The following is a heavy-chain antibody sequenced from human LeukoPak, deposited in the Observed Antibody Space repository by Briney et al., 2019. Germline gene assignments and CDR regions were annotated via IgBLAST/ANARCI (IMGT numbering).Heavy chain of an antibody. CDR2: IDSDGSTT. CDR1: GFTFNNHW. Sequence: GGSLRLSCVASGFTFNNHWMHWVRQAPGEGLVWVSRIDSDGSTTIYADSVKGRFTISRDNAKNTLYLQMSSLRAEDTAVYYCARGGEYSGSPFDPWGQGTLVTVS. CDR3: ARGGEYSGSPFDP. V-gene: IGHV3-74*01. J-gene: IGHJ5*02. D-gene: IGHD1-26*01.